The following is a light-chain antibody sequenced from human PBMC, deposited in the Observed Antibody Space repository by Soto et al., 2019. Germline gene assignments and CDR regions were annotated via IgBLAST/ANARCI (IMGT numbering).Light chain of an antibody. Sequence: DIVMTQSPDSLAVSLGERATINCRSSQSVLYSSSNKNYLAWYQQKPGQPPKLLIYWASTRESGVPDRFSGSGSGTDFTLTISSLQAEDVAVYYCQQYCSSTWKFGKGNKVVIK. CDR1: QSVLYSSSNKNY. V-gene: IGKV4-1*01. J-gene: IGKJ1*01. CDR3: QQYCSSTWK. CDR2: WAS.